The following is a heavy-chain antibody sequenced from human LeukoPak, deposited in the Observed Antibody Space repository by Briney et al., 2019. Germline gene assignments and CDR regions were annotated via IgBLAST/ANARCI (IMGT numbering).Heavy chain of an antibody. J-gene: IGHJ4*02. V-gene: IGHV3-53*01. CDR3: ARSQAVAGTVDY. CDR1: GFTVSSNY. CDR2: IYSGGRT. Sequence: GGSLRLSCAASGFTVSSNYMSWVCQAPGKGLEWVSVIYSGGRTDYADSVKGRFTISRDNSKNTLNLQMNSLRADDTAVYYCARSQAVAGTVDYWGQGTLVTVSS. D-gene: IGHD6-19*01.